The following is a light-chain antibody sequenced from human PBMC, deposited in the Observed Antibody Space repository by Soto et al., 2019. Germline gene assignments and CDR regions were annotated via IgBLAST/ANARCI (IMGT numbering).Light chain of an antibody. CDR2: DAS. V-gene: IGKV3-20*01. Sequence: EIVLAQSPGTLSLSPGERATLSCRASQSVSSNYLAWYQQKPGQAPRLLIYDASSRATAIPDRFSGSGSGTDFTLTISRLEPEDFAVYYCQQYVSSFRTFGQGTKVDI. CDR1: QSVSSNY. CDR3: QQYVSSFRT. J-gene: IGKJ1*01.